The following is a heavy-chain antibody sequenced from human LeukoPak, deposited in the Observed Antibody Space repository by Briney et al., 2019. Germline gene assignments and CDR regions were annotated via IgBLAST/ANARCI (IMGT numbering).Heavy chain of an antibody. Sequence: PGGSLRLSCAASGFTFSSYWMHWVRQAPGKGLVWVSRINSDGSSTSYADSVKGRFTISRDNAKNSLFLQMNSLRAEDTAVYYCAREGDGYNSPIDYWGQGTLVTVSS. D-gene: IGHD5-24*01. CDR2: INSDGSST. CDR3: AREGDGYNSPIDY. V-gene: IGHV3-74*01. J-gene: IGHJ4*02. CDR1: GFTFSSYW.